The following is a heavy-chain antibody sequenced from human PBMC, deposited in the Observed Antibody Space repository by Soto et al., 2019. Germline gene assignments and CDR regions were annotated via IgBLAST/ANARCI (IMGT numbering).Heavy chain of an antibody. CDR2: TYYRSKWYN. Sequence: SQTLSLTCAISGDSVSSNSAAWNWIRQSPSRGLEWLGRTYYRSKWYNDYAVFVKSRITINPDTSKNQFSLQLNSVTPEDTAVYYCARVYCSSSSCYSYAFDIWGQGTMVTV. V-gene: IGHV6-1*01. CDR3: ARVYCSSSSCYSYAFDI. J-gene: IGHJ3*02. D-gene: IGHD2-2*02. CDR1: GDSVSSNSAA.